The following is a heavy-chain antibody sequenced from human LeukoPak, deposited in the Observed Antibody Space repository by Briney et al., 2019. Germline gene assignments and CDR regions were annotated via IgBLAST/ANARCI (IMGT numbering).Heavy chain of an antibody. CDR2: INRGGST. J-gene: IGHJ4*02. V-gene: IGHV4-34*01. D-gene: IGHD3-10*01. CDR1: SESFSGYY. Sequence: SETLSLTCAVSSESFSGYYWSLFRKPPGKGLEWIGEINRGGSTNYNPSLKSRVTISVDTSKNQFSLKLTSVTAADTAVYYCARGYGSGSYYNYWGQGTLVTVSS. CDR3: ARGYGSGSYYNY.